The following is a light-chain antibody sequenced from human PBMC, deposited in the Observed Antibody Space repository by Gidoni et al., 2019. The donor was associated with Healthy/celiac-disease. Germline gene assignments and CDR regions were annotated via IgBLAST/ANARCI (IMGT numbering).Light chain of an antibody. V-gene: IGLV2-11*01. CDR2: DVS. CDR1: SSDVGGYNY. CDR3: CSYAGSYTFSYV. Sequence: QSALTQPRSVSGSPGQSVTISCTGTSSDVGGYNYVSWYQQHPGKAPKRMIYDVSKRPSGVPDRFSGSKSGNTASLTISGLQAEDEADYYCCSYAGSYTFSYVFGTGTKVTVL. J-gene: IGLJ1*01.